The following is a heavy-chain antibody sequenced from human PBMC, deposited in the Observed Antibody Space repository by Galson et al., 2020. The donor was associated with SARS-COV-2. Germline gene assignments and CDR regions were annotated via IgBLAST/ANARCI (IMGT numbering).Heavy chain of an antibody. Sequence: GESLKISCKASGFTFTTYAMNWVRQAPGRGLEWMGWINTHTGNPAYAQGFTGRFVFSLDTSVSTAYLQISSLKAEDTAVYYCARVRYYYGMDVWGQGTTVTVSS. V-gene: IGHV7-4-1*02. CDR1: GFTFTTYA. D-gene: IGHD4-17*01. J-gene: IGHJ6*02. CDR3: ARVRYYYGMDV. CDR2: INTHTGNP.